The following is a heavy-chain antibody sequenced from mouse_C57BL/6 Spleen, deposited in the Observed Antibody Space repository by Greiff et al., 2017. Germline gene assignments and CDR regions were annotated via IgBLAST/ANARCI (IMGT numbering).Heavy chain of an antibody. D-gene: IGHD2-4*01. V-gene: IGHV5-6*01. CDR1: GFTFSSYG. CDR3: ARHDYDEGYYAMDY. J-gene: IGHJ4*01. Sequence: EVMLVESGGDLVKPGGSLKLSCAASGFTFSSYGMSWVRQTPDKRLEWVATISSGGSYTYYPDSVKGRFTISRDNAKNTLYLQMSSLKSEDTSMYYCARHDYDEGYYAMDYWGQGTSVTVSS. CDR2: ISSGGSYT.